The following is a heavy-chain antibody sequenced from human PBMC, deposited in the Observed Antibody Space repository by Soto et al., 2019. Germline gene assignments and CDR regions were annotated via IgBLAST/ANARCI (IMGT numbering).Heavy chain of an antibody. V-gene: IGHV4-34*01. CDR3: ARQRGSYGLRVYYYYGIDV. CDR1: GGSFSGYY. J-gene: IGHJ6*02. D-gene: IGHD5-18*01. Sequence: QVQLQQWGAGLLKPSETLSLTCAVYGGSFSGYYWSWIRQPPGKGLEWIGEINHSGSTNYNPSLKSRVTISVDTSKNQFSLKLSSVTAADTAVYYCARQRGSYGLRVYYYYGIDVWGQGTTVTVSS. CDR2: INHSGST.